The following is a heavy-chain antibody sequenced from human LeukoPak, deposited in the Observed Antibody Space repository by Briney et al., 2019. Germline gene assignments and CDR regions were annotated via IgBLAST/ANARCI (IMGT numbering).Heavy chain of an antibody. V-gene: IGHV3-23*01. Sequence: PGRSLRLSCAASGFTFSSYAMSWVRQAPGKGLEWVSAISGSGGSTYYADSVKGRFTISRDNSKNTLYLQMNSLRAEDTAVYYCANHPLGLVVVAADGMDVWGQGTTVTVSS. CDR1: GFTFSSYA. D-gene: IGHD2-15*01. CDR2: ISGSGGST. CDR3: ANHPLGLVVVAADGMDV. J-gene: IGHJ6*02.